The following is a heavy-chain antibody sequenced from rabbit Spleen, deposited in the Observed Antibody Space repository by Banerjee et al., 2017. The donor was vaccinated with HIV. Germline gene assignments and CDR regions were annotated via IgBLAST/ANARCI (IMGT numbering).Heavy chain of an antibody. CDR1: GFSFSSSYY. J-gene: IGHJ2*01. CDR2: INSGSSVST. Sequence: SLEESGGDLVKPEGSLTLTCTASGFSFSSSYYMCWVRQAPGKGLEWIGCINSGSSVSTYYASWVNGRFTISKTSSTTVTLQMTILTVSDTATYFGARCDYSGDGYDIWGPGTLVTVS. CDR3: ARCDYSGDGYDI. V-gene: IGHV1S40*01. D-gene: IGHD1-1*01.